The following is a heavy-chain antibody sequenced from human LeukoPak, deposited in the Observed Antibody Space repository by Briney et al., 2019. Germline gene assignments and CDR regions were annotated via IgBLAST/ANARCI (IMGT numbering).Heavy chain of an antibody. CDR2: INHSGST. CDR3: ARGYDYGDKYYFDY. Sequence: SSETLSLTCAVYGGSFSGYYWSWIRQPPGKGLEWIGEINHSGSTNYNPSLKSRVTISVDTSKNQFSLKLSSVTAADTAVYYCARGYDYGDKYYFDYWGQGTLVTVSS. V-gene: IGHV4-34*01. D-gene: IGHD4-17*01. J-gene: IGHJ4*02. CDR1: GGSFSGYY.